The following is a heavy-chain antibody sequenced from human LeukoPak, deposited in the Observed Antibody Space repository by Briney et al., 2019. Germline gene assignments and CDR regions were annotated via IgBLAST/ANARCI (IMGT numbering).Heavy chain of an antibody. Sequence: SETLSLTCTVSGGSISSYYWSWIRQPPGKGLEWIGYIYYSGSTNYNPSLKSRVTISVDTSKNQFSLKLSSVTAADTAVYYCARGKTGDNGMDVWGQGTTVTVS. CDR1: GGSISSYY. V-gene: IGHV4-59*01. D-gene: IGHD1-1*01. J-gene: IGHJ6*02. CDR2: IYYSGST. CDR3: ARGKTGDNGMDV.